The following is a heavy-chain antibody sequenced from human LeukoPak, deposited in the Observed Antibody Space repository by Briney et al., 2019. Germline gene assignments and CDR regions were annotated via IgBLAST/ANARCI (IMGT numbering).Heavy chain of an antibody. CDR3: ARVRGYCSGGSCYYRFFDC. V-gene: IGHV4-34*01. CDR1: GGSFSGYY. D-gene: IGHD2-15*01. Sequence: SETLSLTCAVYGGSFSGYYWSWIRQPPGKGLEWIGEINHSGSTNYNPSLKSRVTISVDTSKNQFSLKLSSVTAADTAVYYCARVRGYCSGGSCYYRFFDCWGQGTLVTVYS. CDR2: INHSGST. J-gene: IGHJ4*02.